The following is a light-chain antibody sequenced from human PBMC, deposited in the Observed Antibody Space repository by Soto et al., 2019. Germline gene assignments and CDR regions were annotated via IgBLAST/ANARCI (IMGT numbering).Light chain of an antibody. Sequence: IVLTQSPGALSLSPGERASLSCRASQSVSSNYLAWYQQKPGQAPRLLIYDASNRATGIPARFSGSGSGTDFTLTISSLEPEDFAVYYCQQRSNWLFTFGPGTKVDIK. J-gene: IGKJ3*01. V-gene: IGKV3-11*01. CDR3: QQRSNWLFT. CDR2: DAS. CDR1: QSVSSNY.